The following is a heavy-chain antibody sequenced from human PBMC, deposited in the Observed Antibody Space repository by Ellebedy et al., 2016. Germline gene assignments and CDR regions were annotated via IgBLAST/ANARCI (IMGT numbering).Heavy chain of an antibody. J-gene: IGHJ4*02. D-gene: IGHD4-23*01. CDR1: GGSISSYY. CDR2: IYYSGST. Sequence: SETLSLTXTVSGGSISSYYWSWIRQPPGKGLEWIGYIYYSGSTNYNPSLKSRVTISVDTSKNQFSLKLSSVTAADTAVYYCATYGGNSGGSDYWGQGTLVTVSS. CDR3: ATYGGNSGGSDY. V-gene: IGHV4-59*12.